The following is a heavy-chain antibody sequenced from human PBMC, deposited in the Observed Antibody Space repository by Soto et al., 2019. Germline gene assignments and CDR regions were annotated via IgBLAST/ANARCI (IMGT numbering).Heavy chain of an antibody. J-gene: IGHJ4*02. Sequence: GGSLRLSCAASGFTVSSNYMSWVRQAPGKGLEWVSVIYSGGSTYYADSVKGRFTISRDNSKNTLYLQMNSLRAEDTAVYYCARAEAYCGGDCYGPFDDWGQGTLVIVS. D-gene: IGHD2-21*02. CDR2: IYSGGST. CDR1: GFTVSSNY. V-gene: IGHV3-53*01. CDR3: ARAEAYCGGDCYGPFDD.